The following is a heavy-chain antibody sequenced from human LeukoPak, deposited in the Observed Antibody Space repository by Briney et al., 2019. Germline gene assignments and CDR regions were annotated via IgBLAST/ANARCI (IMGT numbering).Heavy chain of an antibody. CDR1: GFTFSSYG. Sequence: GGSLRLSCAASGFTFSSYGMHWVRQAPGKGLEWVAVISYDGSNKYYADSVKGRFTISRDNSKNTLYLQMNSLRAEDTAVYYCARDVSLEGDCSGWFDPWGQGTLVTVSS. CDR2: ISYDGSNK. CDR3: ARDVSLEGDCSGWFDP. D-gene: IGHD2-15*01. J-gene: IGHJ5*02. V-gene: IGHV3-30*03.